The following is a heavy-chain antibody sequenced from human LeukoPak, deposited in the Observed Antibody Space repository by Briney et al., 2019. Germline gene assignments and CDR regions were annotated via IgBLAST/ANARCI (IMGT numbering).Heavy chain of an antibody. CDR2: IYYSGSP. D-gene: IGHD1-14*01. CDR3: ARIAPGEPVRY. CDR1: GDSIISYY. J-gene: IGHJ4*02. Sequence: SETLSLTRTVSGDSIISYYWSWIRQPPGKGLEWIGYIYYSGSPNYNPSLKSRVTISVDTSKKQFSLKLTSVTAADTAVYYCARIAPGEPVRYWGQGTLVTVSS. V-gene: IGHV4-59*01.